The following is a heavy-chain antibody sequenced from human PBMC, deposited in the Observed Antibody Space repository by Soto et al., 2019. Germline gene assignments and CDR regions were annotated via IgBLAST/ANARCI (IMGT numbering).Heavy chain of an antibody. D-gene: IGHD3-10*01. Sequence: ILFLTCTVSGGSISSGGYYWSWIRQHPGKGLEWIGYIYYSGSTYYNPSLKSRVTISVDTSKNQFSLKLSSVTAADTAVYYCARDSNYYGSGSYIRYYYGMDVWGQGTTVTVSS. CDR3: ARDSNYYGSGSYIRYYYGMDV. CDR2: IYYSGST. V-gene: IGHV4-31*03. J-gene: IGHJ6*02. CDR1: GGSISSGGYY.